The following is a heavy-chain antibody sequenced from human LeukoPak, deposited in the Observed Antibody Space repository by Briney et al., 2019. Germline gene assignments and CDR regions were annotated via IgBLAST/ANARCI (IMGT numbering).Heavy chain of an antibody. D-gene: IGHD6-13*01. CDR1: GGSISSSNW. V-gene: IGHV4-4*02. CDR3: ARVGQQLVGFDY. J-gene: IGHJ4*02. Sequence: ASETLSLTCAVSGGSISSSNWWSWVRQPPGKGLEWIGEIYHSGSTNYNPSLKSRVTISVDKSKNQFSLKLSSVTAADTAVYYCARVGQQLVGFDYWGQGTLVTVSS. CDR2: IYHSGST.